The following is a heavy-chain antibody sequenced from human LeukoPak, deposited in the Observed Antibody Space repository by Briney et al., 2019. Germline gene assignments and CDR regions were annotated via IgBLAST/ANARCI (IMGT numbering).Heavy chain of an antibody. CDR3: AKERVGAPDY. J-gene: IGHJ4*02. CDR2: ISYDGSNK. D-gene: IGHD1-26*01. Sequence: PGRSLTLSCAASGFTFSSYGMHWVRQAPSEGLEWVAVISYDGSNKYHADSVKGRFTISRDNSKNTLYLQMNSLRDEDTAVYYCAKERVGAPDYWGQGTLVTVSS. V-gene: IGHV3-30*18. CDR1: GFTFSSYG.